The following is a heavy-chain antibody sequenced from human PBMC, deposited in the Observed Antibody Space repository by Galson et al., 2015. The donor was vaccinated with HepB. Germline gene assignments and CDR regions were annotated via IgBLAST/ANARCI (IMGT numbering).Heavy chain of an antibody. CDR1: GFTFSNAW. Sequence: SLRLSCADSGFTFSNAWMNWVRQAPGKGLEWVGRIKSKTDGGTTDYAAPVKGRFTISRDASKNKLYLQMNSLKTEDTAVYYCTTPSQFYYDSSGYDYWGHVTLVTVSS. J-gene: IGHJ4*01. V-gene: IGHV3-15*07. D-gene: IGHD3-22*01. CDR3: TTPSQFYYDSSGYDY. CDR2: IKSKTDGGTT.